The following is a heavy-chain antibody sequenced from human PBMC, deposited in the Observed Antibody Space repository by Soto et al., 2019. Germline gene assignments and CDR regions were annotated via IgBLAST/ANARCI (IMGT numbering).Heavy chain of an antibody. J-gene: IGHJ4*02. CDR3: ARHLYHDSSGIYSPFDF. CDR2: IWPGNSDT. CDR1: GYSFTTYW. V-gene: IGHV5-51*01. Sequence: GESLKISFKGSGYSFTTYWIGWVRQMPGKGLEWMGIIWPGNSDTRYSPTFQGHVTISADKSISTAYLQWRSLEASDTAMYYCARHLYHDSSGIYSPFDFWGQGILVTVSS. D-gene: IGHD3-22*01.